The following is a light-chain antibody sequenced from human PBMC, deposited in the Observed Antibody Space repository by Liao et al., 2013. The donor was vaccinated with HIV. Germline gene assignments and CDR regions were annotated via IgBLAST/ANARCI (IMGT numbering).Light chain of an antibody. CDR2: YDT. CDR3: QVWDSNSDRYV. CDR1: NIGSKN. J-gene: IGLJ1*01. Sequence: SYELTQPPSVSVAPGKTAKISCGGTNIGSKNVHWYQQRPGQAPVLVIFYDTNRPSGIPERFSGSNSGNTATLTISSVEAGDEADYFCQVWDSNSDRYVFGAGTQVTVL. V-gene: IGLV3-21*01.